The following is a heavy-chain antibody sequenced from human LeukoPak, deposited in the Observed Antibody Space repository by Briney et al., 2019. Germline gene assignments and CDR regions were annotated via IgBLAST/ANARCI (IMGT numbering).Heavy chain of an antibody. V-gene: IGHV3-21*01. Sequence: GGSLRLSCAASGFSFNSYAMSWVRQAPGKGLEWVSSISGTSADIYYADSVKGRFTISRDNAKNSVYLQMNSLRAEDTAVYYCARDDPSMIAALHYWGQGTLVTVSS. D-gene: IGHD6-6*01. CDR1: GFSFNSYA. J-gene: IGHJ4*02. CDR2: ISGTSADI. CDR3: ARDDPSMIAALHY.